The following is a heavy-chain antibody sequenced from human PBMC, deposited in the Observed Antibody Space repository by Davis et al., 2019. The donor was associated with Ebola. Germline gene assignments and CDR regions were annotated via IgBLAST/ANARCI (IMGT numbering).Heavy chain of an antibody. D-gene: IGHD1-26*01. J-gene: IGHJ4*02. V-gene: IGHV3-9*01. CDR3: ARSGSLDY. CDR1: GFTFDDYA. CDR2: ISWNSGSI. Sequence: GGSLRLSCAASGFTFDDYAMHWVRQAPGKGLEWVSGISWNSGSIGYADSVKGRFTISRDNAKNSLYLQMNSLRAEDTAVYYCARSGSLDYWGQGTLVTVSS.